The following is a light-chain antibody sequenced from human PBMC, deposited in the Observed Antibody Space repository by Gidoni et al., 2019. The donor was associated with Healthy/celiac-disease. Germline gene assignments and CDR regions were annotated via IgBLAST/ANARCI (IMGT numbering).Light chain of an antibody. Sequence: DIVMTQSPLSLPVTPGEPASISCRSSQSLLHSNGYNYLYWYLQKPGQSPQLLIYLGSNRASGVPDGCSGSGSGTDFTLKISRVEAEDVGVYYCMQALQTPWTFGQGTKVEIK. V-gene: IGKV2-28*01. J-gene: IGKJ1*01. CDR3: MQALQTPWT. CDR1: QSLLHSNGYNY. CDR2: LGS.